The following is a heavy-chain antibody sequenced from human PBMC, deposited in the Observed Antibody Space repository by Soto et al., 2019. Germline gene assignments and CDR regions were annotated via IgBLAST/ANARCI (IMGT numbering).Heavy chain of an antibody. CDR3: ARGSQNFCIREAAFAL. V-gene: IGHV3-21*01. J-gene: IGHJ3*01. CDR2: IHSSSRYI. D-gene: IGHD3-10*01. Sequence: EVQLVESGGGQVKPGGSLRLSCAASGFSFSTYSMNWVRQAPGKGLEWVSSIHSSSRYIYYADSVKGRFTISRDNAKNSLLREMSSLRAEDTALYYCARGSQNFCIREAAFALWCQGTMVSVSS. CDR1: GFSFSTYS.